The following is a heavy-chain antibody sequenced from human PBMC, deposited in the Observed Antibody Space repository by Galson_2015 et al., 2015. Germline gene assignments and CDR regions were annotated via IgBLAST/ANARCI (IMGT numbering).Heavy chain of an antibody. J-gene: IGHJ4*02. V-gene: IGHV1-69*13. D-gene: IGHD2-21*02. CDR3: AREGLAGVTPFDY. CDR2: IIPIFGTA. CDR1: GGTFSSYA. Sequence: SVKVSCKASGGTFSSYAISWVRQAPGQGLEWMGGIIPIFGTANYAQKFQGRATITADESTSTAYMELSSLRSEDTAVYYCAREGLAGVTPFDYWGQGTLVTVSS.